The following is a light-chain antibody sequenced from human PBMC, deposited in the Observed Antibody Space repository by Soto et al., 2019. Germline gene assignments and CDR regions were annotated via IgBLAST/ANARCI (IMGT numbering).Light chain of an antibody. Sequence: QSALTQPASVSGSPGQSITISCIGTTSDVGGYNYVSWYQHHPAKAPKLLIYDVSSRPSGVSNRFSGSKSGNTASLTISGLQAEDEADYYCTSYTSGSTPWVFGGGTKVTVL. CDR1: TSDVGGYNY. CDR3: TSYTSGSTPWV. CDR2: DVS. J-gene: IGLJ3*02. V-gene: IGLV2-14*03.